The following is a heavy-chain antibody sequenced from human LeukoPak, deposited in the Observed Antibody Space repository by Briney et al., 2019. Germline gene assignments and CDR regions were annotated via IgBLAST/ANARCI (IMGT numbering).Heavy chain of an antibody. J-gene: IGHJ6*02. CDR2: ISSSSSYI. CDR1: GFTFSSYS. V-gene: IGHV3-21*01. D-gene: IGHD3-22*01. Sequence: GGPLRLSCAASGFTFSSYSMNWVRQAPGKGLEWVSSISSSSSYIYYADSVKGRFTISRDNAKNSLYLQMNSLRAEDTAVYYCARMWLLGMDVWGQGTTVTVSS. CDR3: ARMWLLGMDV.